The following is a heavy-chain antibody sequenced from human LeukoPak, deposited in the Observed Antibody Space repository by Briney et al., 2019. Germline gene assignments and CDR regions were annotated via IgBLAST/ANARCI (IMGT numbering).Heavy chain of an antibody. CDR1: GFSFDTYW. CDR2: MNGDGSTR. J-gene: IGHJ4*02. Sequence: GGSLRLSCAASGFSFDTYWMHWVRQAPGKRLAWVSRMNGDGSTRMYADSVEGRFTISSDNAKNTLYLQMHSLRVEDTAIYYCVREVYIPGSYYFDYWGQGALVTVIS. V-gene: IGHV3-74*03. D-gene: IGHD3-10*01. CDR3: VREVYIPGSYYFDY.